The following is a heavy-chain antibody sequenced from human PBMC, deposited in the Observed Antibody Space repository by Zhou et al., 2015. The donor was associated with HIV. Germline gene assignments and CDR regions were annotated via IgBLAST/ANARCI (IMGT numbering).Heavy chain of an antibody. Sequence: QVQLVESGGGVVQPGGSLRLSCAASGFVFKSYVLHWVRQVPGKGLEWVTSIRHDGSHEYYADSVTGRFTISRDNTQNTLYLQMNSLRPDDTAVYFCAKGRYHCSSSSCYTIPGHYFYMDVWGKGTTVAVSS. D-gene: IGHD2-2*02. V-gene: IGHV3-30*02. CDR3: AKGRYHCSSSSCYTIPGHYFYMDV. CDR2: IRHDGSHE. J-gene: IGHJ6*03. CDR1: GFVFKSYV.